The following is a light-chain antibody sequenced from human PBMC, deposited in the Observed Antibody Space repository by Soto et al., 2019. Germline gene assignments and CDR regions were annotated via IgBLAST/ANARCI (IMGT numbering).Light chain of an antibody. CDR2: GNN. CDR1: SSNIGAGYD. V-gene: IGLV1-40*01. CDR3: QSFDTRLNSVV. J-gene: IGLJ2*01. Sequence: QSVVTQPPSVSGAPGQRVTISCTGSSSNIGAGYDVHWYQQFPGRAPKLLMYGNNNRPSGVPDRFSGSKSGTSASLDITGLQAADEADYYCQSFDTRLNSVVFGGGTKVTVL.